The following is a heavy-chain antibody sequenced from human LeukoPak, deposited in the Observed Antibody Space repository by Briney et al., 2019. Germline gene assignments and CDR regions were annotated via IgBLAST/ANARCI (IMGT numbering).Heavy chain of an antibody. CDR2: IYYSGST. D-gene: IGHD6-13*01. Sequence: SETLSLTCTVSGGSISSYFWSWIRQPPGKGLEWIGYIYYSGSTNYNPSLKSRVTISVDMSKNQFSLKLSSVTAADTAVYYCARLLAGTPYYYYYIDVWGKRTTVTVSS. J-gene: IGHJ6*03. CDR3: ARLLAGTPYYYYYIDV. V-gene: IGHV4-59*01. CDR1: GGSISSYF.